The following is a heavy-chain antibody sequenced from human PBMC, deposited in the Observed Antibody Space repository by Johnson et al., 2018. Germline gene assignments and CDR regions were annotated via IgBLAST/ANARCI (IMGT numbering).Heavy chain of an antibody. CDR2: IYYSGST. J-gene: IGHJ6*03. Sequence: QVQLQESGPGLVKPSQTLSLTCTVSGGSISSGDYYWSWIRQPPGKGLEWIGYIYYSGSTYYSPSFQGQVTISADRSITTAYLQWSSLRASDTAIYYCARVRAVAGTNWDYYFYYMDVWGKGTTVTVSS. V-gene: IGHV4-30-4*01. CDR3: ARVRAVAGTNWDYYFYYMDV. CDR1: GGSISSGDYY. D-gene: IGHD6-19*01.